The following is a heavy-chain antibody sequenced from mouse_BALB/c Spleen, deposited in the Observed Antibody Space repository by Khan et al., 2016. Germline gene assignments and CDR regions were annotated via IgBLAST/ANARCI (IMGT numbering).Heavy chain of an antibody. CDR2: IYPGSGNT. CDR1: GYTFTDYY. J-gene: IGHJ3*01. CDR3: AQNLYGIGYEFAY. D-gene: IGHD1-1*01. Sequence: LLESGPELVKPGASVKISCKASGYTFTDYYINWVKQKPGQGLEWIGWIYPGSGNTKFNEKFKDKATLTVDTSSSTVYMQLSGLTSEDTAVYFCAQNLYGIGYEFAYWGQGTLVTVSA. V-gene: IGHV1-84*02.